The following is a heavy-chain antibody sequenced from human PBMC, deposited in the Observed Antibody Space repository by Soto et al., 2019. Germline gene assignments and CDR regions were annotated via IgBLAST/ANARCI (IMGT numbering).Heavy chain of an antibody. Sequence: PGGSLRLSCAASGFTFSSYGMHWVRQAPGKGLGWVAVISYDGSNKYYADSVKGRFTISRDNSKNTLYLQMNSLRAEDTAVYYCAKAAPTYYYYYYGMDVWGQGTTVTVSS. CDR1: GFTFSSYG. V-gene: IGHV3-30*18. J-gene: IGHJ6*02. CDR3: AKAAPTYYYYYYGMDV. CDR2: ISYDGSNK.